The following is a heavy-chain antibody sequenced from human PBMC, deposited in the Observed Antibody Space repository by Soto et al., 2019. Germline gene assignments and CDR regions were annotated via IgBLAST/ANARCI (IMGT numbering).Heavy chain of an antibody. Sequence: QLQLHQSGAGLLKPSETLSLTCDVSGGSFTGYYWSWIRQPPGKGLVWIGEINHSVFTNYNPSLTGRITISLDTSKSQFSLKLKSLNAADTAFYFCARGHGRFAHWGQGTLVTVSS. J-gene: IGHJ4*02. CDR3: ARGHGRFAH. V-gene: IGHV4-34*01. CDR2: INHSVFT. CDR1: GGSFTGYY.